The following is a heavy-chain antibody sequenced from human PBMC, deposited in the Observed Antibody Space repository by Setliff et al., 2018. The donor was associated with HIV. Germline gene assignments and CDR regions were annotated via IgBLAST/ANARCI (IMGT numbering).Heavy chain of an antibody. Sequence: SETLSLTCAVSGYSISSGYYWGWIRQPPGKGLEWIGHIYYSGSTYYNPSLKSRLAMSLDTSSNQFSLKLSSVTAADTAVYYCARGGSGSPFDYWGQGTLVTVSS. CDR1: GYSISSGYY. V-gene: IGHV4-38-2*01. CDR3: ARGGSGSPFDY. D-gene: IGHD1-26*01. CDR2: IYYSGST. J-gene: IGHJ4*02.